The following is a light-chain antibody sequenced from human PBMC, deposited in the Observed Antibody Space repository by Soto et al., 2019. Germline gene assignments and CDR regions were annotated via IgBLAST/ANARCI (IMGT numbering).Light chain of an antibody. CDR1: QSMTNS. J-gene: IGKJ2*01. CDR2: TAS. Sequence: DLQMTQSPSSLSASVGDRVTITCRASQSMTNSLNWYQQKAGKAPKLLIYTASNLQSGVPSRFSGSGSGTDFTLTISSLQPEDFATYYCQQSYSAPYTFGQGTKLEIK. CDR3: QQSYSAPYT. V-gene: IGKV1-39*01.